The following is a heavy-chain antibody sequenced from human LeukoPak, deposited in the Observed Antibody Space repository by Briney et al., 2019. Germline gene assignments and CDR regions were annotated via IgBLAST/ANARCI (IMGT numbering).Heavy chain of an antibody. J-gene: IGHJ6*03. CDR1: AFSVSTNF. CDR2: IYTDGTT. V-gene: IGHV3-66*01. CDR3: AGYGGSYPYYMDV. Sequence: GGSLRLSCAASAFSVSTNFMSWVRLAPGKGLEWVSVIYTDGTTHYADSVKGRCTISRDTSTNTVYLQLNSLRAEDTATYYCAGYGGSYPYYMDVWGKGTTVTLSS. D-gene: IGHD1-26*01.